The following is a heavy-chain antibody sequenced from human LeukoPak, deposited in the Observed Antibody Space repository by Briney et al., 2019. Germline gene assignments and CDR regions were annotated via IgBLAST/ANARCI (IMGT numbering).Heavy chain of an antibody. V-gene: IGHV3-30*18. J-gene: IGHJ5*02. D-gene: IGHD6-19*01. CDR1: GFTLSTYG. CDR2: ISYDGNSK. CDR3: ANALDGSGWYNYFAP. Sequence: PGGSLRLSCAASGFTLSTYGMHWVRQAPGKGLEWVAMISYDGNSKQYADLVKGRFTISRDNSKNTLYLQMNSLRTEDTAVYHCANALDGSGWYNYFAPCTHGALVTVSS.